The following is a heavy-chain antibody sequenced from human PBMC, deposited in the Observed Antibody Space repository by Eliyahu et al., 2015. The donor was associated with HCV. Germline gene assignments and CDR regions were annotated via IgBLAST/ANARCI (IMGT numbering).Heavy chain of an antibody. V-gene: IGHV3-23*01. CDR3: APHWDLIVATMSQH. J-gene: IGHJ1*01. D-gene: IGHD5-12*01. CDR1: GFTFXSYA. Sequence: EVQLLESGGGLVQPGGSLRLSCAASGFTFXSYAMRWVRQAPGKGLEWVSAISXSGGSTYYADSVKGRFTISRDNSKNTLYLQMNSLRAEDTAVYYCAPHWDLIVATMSQHWGQGTLVTVSS. CDR2: ISXSGGST.